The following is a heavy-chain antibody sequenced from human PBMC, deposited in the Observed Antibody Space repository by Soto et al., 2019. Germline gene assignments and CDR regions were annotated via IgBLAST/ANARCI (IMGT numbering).Heavy chain of an antibody. CDR3: ATRITVFGLLIPPFDP. V-gene: IGHV4-39*01. CDR1: GGSISSSSYY. CDR2: IYYSGST. J-gene: IGHJ5*02. D-gene: IGHD3-3*01. Sequence: SETLSLTCTVSGGSISSSSYYWGWIRQPPGKGLEWIGSIYYSGSTYYNPSLKSRVTISVDTSKNQFSLRLSSVTAADTAIYYCATRITVFGLLIPPFDPWGQGTQVTVSS.